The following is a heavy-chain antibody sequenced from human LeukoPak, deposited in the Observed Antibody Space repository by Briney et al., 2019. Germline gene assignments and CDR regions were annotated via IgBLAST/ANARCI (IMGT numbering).Heavy chain of an antibody. CDR1: GFTFGDYA. J-gene: IGHJ3*02. CDR2: IRSKAYGGIT. D-gene: IGHD6-6*01. CDR3: TRSYLYSSSSADAFDI. Sequence: GGSLRLSCTASGFTFGDYAMSWVRQAPGKGLEWVGFIRSKAYGGITEYAASVKGRFTISRDDSKSIAYLQMNSLKTEDTAVYYCTRSYLYSSSSADAFDIWGQGTMVTVSS. V-gene: IGHV3-49*04.